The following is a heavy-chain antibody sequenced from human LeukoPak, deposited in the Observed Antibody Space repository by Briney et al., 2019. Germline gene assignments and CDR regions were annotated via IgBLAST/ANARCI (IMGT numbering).Heavy chain of an antibody. D-gene: IGHD7-27*01. V-gene: IGHV4-61*02. Sequence: PSQTLSLTCTVSGGSISSGSYYWSWIRHPAGKGLEWTGRISTTGRTNYHPSRKNRVTISVDTSKNQFSLKVNSVTAADTAVYYCASRKLGNDYWGQGPLVTVSS. J-gene: IGHJ4*02. CDR3: ASRKLGNDY. CDR1: GGSISSGSYY. CDR2: ISTTGRT.